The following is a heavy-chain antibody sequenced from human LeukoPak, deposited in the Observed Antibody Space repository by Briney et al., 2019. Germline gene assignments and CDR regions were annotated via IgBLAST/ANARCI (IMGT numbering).Heavy chain of an antibody. D-gene: IGHD2-21*01. Sequence: GASVKVSCKASGGTFSSYAISWVRQAPGQGLEWMGRIIPILGIANYAQKFQGRVTITADKSTSTAYMELSSLRSEDTAVYYCAGPGLLGPRNPFDYWGQGTLVTVSS. CDR3: AGPGLLGPRNPFDY. V-gene: IGHV1-69*04. CDR2: IIPILGIA. J-gene: IGHJ4*02. CDR1: GGTFSSYA.